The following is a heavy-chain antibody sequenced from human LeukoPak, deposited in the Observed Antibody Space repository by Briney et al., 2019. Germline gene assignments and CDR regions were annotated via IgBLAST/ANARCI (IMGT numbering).Heavy chain of an antibody. Sequence: PGGSLRLSCAASGFPFSGHNIHWVRRAPGKGLEWVAFISFEGSKIDYADSVKGRFTISRDNTQNTVSLQMNSLRSDDTAMYYCAKTIDGYWPQFDVWGQGTLVTVSS. J-gene: IGHJ4*02. D-gene: IGHD5-24*01. CDR2: ISFEGSKI. CDR3: AKTIDGYWPQFDV. V-gene: IGHV3-30*02. CDR1: GFPFSGHN.